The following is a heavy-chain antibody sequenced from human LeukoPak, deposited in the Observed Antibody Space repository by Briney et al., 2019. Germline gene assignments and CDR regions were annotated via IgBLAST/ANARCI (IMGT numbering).Heavy chain of an antibody. V-gene: IGHV3-53*01. Sequence: PGGSLRLSCAASGFTVSSDYMSRVRQAPGKGLEWVSAIYSGGSTYYADSVKGRFTISRDNSKNTLYLQMNSLRAEDTAVYYCARQNSGWYFDYWGQGTLVTVSS. CDR3: ARQNSGWYFDY. D-gene: IGHD6-19*01. CDR2: IYSGGST. J-gene: IGHJ4*02. CDR1: GFTVSSDY.